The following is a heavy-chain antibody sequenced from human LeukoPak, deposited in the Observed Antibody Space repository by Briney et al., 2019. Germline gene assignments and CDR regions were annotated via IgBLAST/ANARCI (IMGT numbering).Heavy chain of an antibody. V-gene: IGHV3-30*04. CDR1: GFTFSSYA. CDR3: ARDPYYYDSSGYHYYMDV. J-gene: IGHJ6*03. CDR2: ISYDGSNK. D-gene: IGHD3-22*01. Sequence: GGSLRLSCAASGFTFSSYAMHWVRQAPGKGLEWMAVISYDGSNKYYADSVKGRFTISRDNSKNTLYLQMNSLRAEDTAVYYCARDPYYYDSSGYHYYMDVWGKGTTVTVSS.